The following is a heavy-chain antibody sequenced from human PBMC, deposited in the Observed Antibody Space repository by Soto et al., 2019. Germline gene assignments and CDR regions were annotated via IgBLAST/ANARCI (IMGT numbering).Heavy chain of an antibody. CDR1: GYTFTSYY. CDR2: INPSGGST. J-gene: IGHJ5*02. V-gene: IGHV1-46*03. Sequence: ASVKVSCKASGYTFTSYYMHWVRQAPGQGLEWMGIINPSGGSTSYAQKLQGRVTMTRDTSTSTVYMELSSLRSEDTAVYYCARDYYDSSGYYLSWFDPWGQGTLVTVSS. CDR3: ARDYYDSSGYYLSWFDP. D-gene: IGHD3-22*01.